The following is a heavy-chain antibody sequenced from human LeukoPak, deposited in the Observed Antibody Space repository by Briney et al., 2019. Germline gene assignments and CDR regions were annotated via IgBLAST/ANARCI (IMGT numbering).Heavy chain of an antibody. CDR1: GGSFSGYY. V-gene: IGHV4-34*01. D-gene: IGHD6-13*01. Sequence: PSETLSLTCAVYGGSFSGYYWSWIRQPPGKGLDWIGEINHSGSTNYNPSLKSRVTISVDTSKNQFSLKLSSVTAADTAVYYCARGNSSSWSDYWGQGTLVTVSS. CDR2: INHSGST. CDR3: ARGNSSSWSDY. J-gene: IGHJ4*02.